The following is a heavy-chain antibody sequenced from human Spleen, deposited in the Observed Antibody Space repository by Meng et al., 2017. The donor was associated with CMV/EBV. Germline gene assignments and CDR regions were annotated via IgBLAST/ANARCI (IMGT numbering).Heavy chain of an antibody. J-gene: IGHJ6*02. V-gene: IGHV1-8*03. CDR1: GYTFTSYD. CDR2: MNPNSGNT. Sequence: ASVKVSCKASGYTFTSYDINWVRQATGQGLEWMGWMNPNSGNTGYAQKFQGRVTITRNTSISTAYMELSSLRSDDTAVYYCARGPRNHGMDVWGQGTTVTVSS. CDR3: ARGPRNHGMDV. D-gene: IGHD3-10*01.